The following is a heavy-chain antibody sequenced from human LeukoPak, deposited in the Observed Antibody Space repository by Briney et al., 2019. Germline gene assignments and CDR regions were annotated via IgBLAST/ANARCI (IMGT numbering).Heavy chain of an antibody. CDR1: GFTFSSYW. V-gene: IGHV3-7*02. CDR3: ARSANYFDTSGQDY. J-gene: IGHJ4*02. Sequence: GGSLRLSCAASGFTFSSYWMSWVRQTPGKGLEWVANIKQDGSEKYYVDSVKGRFTISRDKAKSTLYLQMNSLRVEDTAVYYCARSANYFDTSGQDYWGQGTLVTVSS. D-gene: IGHD3-22*01. CDR2: IKQDGSEK.